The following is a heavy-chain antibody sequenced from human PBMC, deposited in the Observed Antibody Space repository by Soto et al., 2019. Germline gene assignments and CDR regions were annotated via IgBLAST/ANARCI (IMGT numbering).Heavy chain of an antibody. D-gene: IGHD3-10*01. J-gene: IGHJ4*02. V-gene: IGHV1-69*02. CDR2: IIPILGIA. Sequence: QVQLVQSGAEVKKPGSSVKVSCKASGGTFSSYTISWVRQAPGQGREWMGRIIPILGIANYAQKFQGRVTLTADQSTSPAYMELSSLRSEDTAVYYCARVRGVTAHDYWGQGTLVTVSS. CDR3: ARVRGVTAHDY. CDR1: GGTFSSYT.